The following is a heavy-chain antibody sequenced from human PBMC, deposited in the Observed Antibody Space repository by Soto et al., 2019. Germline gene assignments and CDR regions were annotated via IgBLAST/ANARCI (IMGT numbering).Heavy chain of an antibody. CDR2: IYSGGST. CDR1: GLTVSSNF. CDR3: AREGRSAGGNWFDP. Sequence: EVQLVESGGGLLQPGGSLRLSCAASGLTVSSNFMSWVRQSPGKGLEWVSVIYSGGSTYYADSVKGRFTIARDNSKNTLYLHMNSLKAEDTAVYYCAREGRSAGGNWFDPWGQGTLVTVSS. J-gene: IGHJ5*02. V-gene: IGHV3-53*01. D-gene: IGHD1-26*01.